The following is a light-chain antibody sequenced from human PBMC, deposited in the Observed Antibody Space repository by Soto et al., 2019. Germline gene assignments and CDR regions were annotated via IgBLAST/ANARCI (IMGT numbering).Light chain of an antibody. CDR3: QHYGSPLT. CDR2: GAS. J-gene: IGKJ4*01. Sequence: EIVLTQSPGTLSLSPGGRATLSCRASQSVRSSYLAWYQQRPGQAPRLLIFGASFRATGIPDRFSGSGSGASFTLTISRLEPEDFAVYYCQHYGSPLTFGGGTKVESK. V-gene: IGKV3-20*01. CDR1: QSVRSSY.